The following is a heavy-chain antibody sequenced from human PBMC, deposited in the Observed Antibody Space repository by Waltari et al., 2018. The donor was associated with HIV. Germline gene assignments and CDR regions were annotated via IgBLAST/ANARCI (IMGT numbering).Heavy chain of an antibody. CDR3: ARGRTGYSYLDS. D-gene: IGHD2-15*01. J-gene: IGHJ4*02. Sequence: LQESGPSLVKPSEPLSLICDVYPHSPNSYYWNWIRQAPGKEFEWIGYFYSSGSVNYNPSLTSRVTMSMDSSRKQFALKLTSVTAADTATYYCARGRTGYSYLDSWGQGKLVTVSS. CDR2: FYSSGSV. CDR1: PHSPNSYY. V-gene: IGHV4-59*01.